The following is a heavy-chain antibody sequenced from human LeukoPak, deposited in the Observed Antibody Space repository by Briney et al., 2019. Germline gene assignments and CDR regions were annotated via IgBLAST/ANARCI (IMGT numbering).Heavy chain of an antibody. J-gene: IGHJ5*02. CDR3: ARGLGANRFLVRGSQGWFDP. D-gene: IGHD3-10*01. Sequence: ASVKVSCKASGYTFTSYDINWVRQATGQGLEWMGWMNPNSGNTGYAQKFQGRVTMTRNTSISTAYMELSSLRSEDTAVYYCARGLGANRFLVRGSQGWFDPWGQGTLVTVSS. CDR2: MNPNSGNT. CDR1: GYTFTSYD. V-gene: IGHV1-8*01.